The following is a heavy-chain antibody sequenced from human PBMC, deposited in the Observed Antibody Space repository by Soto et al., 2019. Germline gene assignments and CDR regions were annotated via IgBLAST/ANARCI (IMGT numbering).Heavy chain of an antibody. D-gene: IGHD3-22*01. CDR2: ISQDGNNK. Sequence: QVQLVESGGGVVQPGRSLRLSSAASGFTFSNHGMHWVRQAPGKGLEWVAVISQDGNNKNYADSVKGRFTIARDNSKNTLYLQMNSLRTEDTSVYYCAKSNTGYYYPTFDSWGQGTLVTVSS. J-gene: IGHJ4*02. CDR1: GFTFSNHG. V-gene: IGHV3-30*18. CDR3: AKSNTGYYYPTFDS.